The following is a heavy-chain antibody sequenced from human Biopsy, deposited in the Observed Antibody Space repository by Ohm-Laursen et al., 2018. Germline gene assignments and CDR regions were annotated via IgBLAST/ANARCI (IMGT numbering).Heavy chain of an antibody. V-gene: IGHV1-8*01. J-gene: IGHJ5*02. Sequence: ASVYASCNLSGYNFIIYSINWVRQAGGQGLEWMGWMIPSRGKTGYAQRVQGRVTVTMNTSISTAYMELSGLRSEDTAVYVCANGYSRGVSIFEASIYWFDTWGQGTLVTVSS. CDR1: GYNFIIYS. D-gene: IGHD3-22*01. CDR2: MIPSRGKT. CDR3: ANGYSRGVSIFEASIYWFDT.